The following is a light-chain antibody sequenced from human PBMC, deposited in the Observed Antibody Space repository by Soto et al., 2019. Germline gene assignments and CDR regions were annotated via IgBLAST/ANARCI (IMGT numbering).Light chain of an antibody. V-gene: IGKV3-20*01. Sequence: VLTQSPGTLSFSPGERATLSCRASQSVTNNYLAWYQQKPGRTPRILIYGASNRATGVPDRFSGSGSGTQFTLTISRLEPEDFAGYYCQQYANSLTFGGGTRVEIK. J-gene: IGKJ4*01. CDR1: QSVTNNY. CDR3: QQYANSLT. CDR2: GAS.